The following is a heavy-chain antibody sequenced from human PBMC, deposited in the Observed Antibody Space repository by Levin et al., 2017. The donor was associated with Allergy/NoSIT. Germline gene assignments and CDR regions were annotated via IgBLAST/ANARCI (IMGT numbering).Heavy chain of an antibody. Sequence: PGESLKISCKGSGYRFTSYWIGWVRQMPGKGLEWMGIIYPGDSDTRYSPSFQGQVTISADKSISTAYLQWSSLKASDTAMYYCARTPYYGSGKGGNDYWGQGTLVTVSS. CDR2: IYPGDSDT. J-gene: IGHJ4*02. V-gene: IGHV5-51*01. D-gene: IGHD3-10*01. CDR1: GYRFTSYW. CDR3: ARTPYYGSGKGGNDY.